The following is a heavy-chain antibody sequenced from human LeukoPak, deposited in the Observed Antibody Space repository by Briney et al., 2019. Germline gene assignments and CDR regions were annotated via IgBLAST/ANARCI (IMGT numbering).Heavy chain of an antibody. CDR2: IYPGDSDT. Sequence: GESLKISCQSSGYTFTNYWIGWVRQMPGKGLEWMGIIYPGDSDTRYSPSFQGQVTISADKSIGTAFLQWSSLKASDTAMYYCARLVDSSSRPDIWGQGTLVTVSS. V-gene: IGHV5-51*01. CDR3: ARLVDSSSRPDI. J-gene: IGHJ4*02. D-gene: IGHD6-13*01. CDR1: GYTFTNYW.